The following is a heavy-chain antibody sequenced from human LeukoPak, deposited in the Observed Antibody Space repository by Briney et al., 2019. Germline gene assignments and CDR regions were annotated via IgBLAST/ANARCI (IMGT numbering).Heavy chain of an antibody. J-gene: IGHJ4*02. Sequence: GASVKVSCKASGYTFSTCDINWVRQATGQGLEWMRWMNPNSGNTGFAHKFQGRVTMTRDTSISTAYMELSSLRSEDTAVYYCARVLGSISHWGQGTLVTVSS. CDR2: MNPNSGNT. V-gene: IGHV1-8*01. CDR3: ARVLGSISH. CDR1: GYTFSTCD. D-gene: IGHD1-1*01.